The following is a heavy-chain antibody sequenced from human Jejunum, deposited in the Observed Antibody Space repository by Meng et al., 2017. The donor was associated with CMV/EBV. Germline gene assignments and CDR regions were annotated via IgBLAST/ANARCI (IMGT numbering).Heavy chain of an antibody. CDR3: ARVRNVSGGNVDY. Sequence: TVSGGSVSSGGFYWTWIRQQPGKGMEWIGYIYYSGSTYYNPSLKSRVIISVDTSKNQFSLKLNSVTAADTAVYYCARVRNVSGGNVDYWGQGTLVTVSS. V-gene: IGHV4-31*02. CDR2: IYYSGST. J-gene: IGHJ4*02. D-gene: IGHD2-15*01. CDR1: GGSVSSGGFY.